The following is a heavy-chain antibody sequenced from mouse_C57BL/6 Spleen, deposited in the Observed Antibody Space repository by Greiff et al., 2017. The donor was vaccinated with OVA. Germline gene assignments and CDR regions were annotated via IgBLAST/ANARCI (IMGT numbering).Heavy chain of an antibody. CDR1: GYTFTSYW. CDR2: IDPNSGGT. CDR3: ARELRGAYWYFDV. J-gene: IGHJ1*03. Sequence: QVQLQQPGAELVKPGASVKLSCKASGYTFTSYWMHWVKQRPGRGLEWIGRIDPNSGGTKYNEKLKSKATMTVDKPSSPAYMQLSSLTSEDSAVYYCARELRGAYWYFDVWGTGTTVTVSS. D-gene: IGHD1-3*01. V-gene: IGHV1-72*01.